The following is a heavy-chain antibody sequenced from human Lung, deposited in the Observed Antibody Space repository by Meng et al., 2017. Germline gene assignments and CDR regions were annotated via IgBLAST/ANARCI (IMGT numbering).Heavy chain of an antibody. CDR2: IKSNSDGGTT. J-gene: IGHJ4*02. V-gene: IGHV3-15*01. D-gene: IGHD6-13*01. Sequence: VESVGGLVKPGGALGLSCVASGFSFTDAWMSWVRQAPGKGLEWVGRIKSNSDGGTTDYAAPVKGRFTISRDDSKNTLYLQMNSLITEDTAVYFCATGAAAADHWGQGTLVTVSS. CDR3: ATGAAAADH. CDR1: GFSFTDAW.